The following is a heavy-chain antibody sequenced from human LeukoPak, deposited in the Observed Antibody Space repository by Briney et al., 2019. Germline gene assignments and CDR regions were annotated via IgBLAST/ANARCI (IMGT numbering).Heavy chain of an antibody. CDR3: ARGTYYYGSGSYSLDY. D-gene: IGHD3-10*01. CDR2: INHSGST. Sequence: SETLSLTCTVSGGSISSYYWSWIRQPPGKGLEWIGEINHSGSTNYNPSLKSRVTISVDTSKNQFSLKLSSVTAADTAVYYCARGTYYYGSGSYSLDYWGQGTLVTVSS. V-gene: IGHV4-34*01. J-gene: IGHJ4*02. CDR1: GGSISSYY.